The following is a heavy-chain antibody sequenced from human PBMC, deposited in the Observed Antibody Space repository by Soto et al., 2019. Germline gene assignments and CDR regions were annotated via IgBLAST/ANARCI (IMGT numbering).Heavy chain of an antibody. CDR3: ARGYLYYYYYGMDV. D-gene: IGHD5-18*01. Sequence: PSGTLSLTCTVSGGSVSSGSYYWSWIRQPPGKGLEWIGYIYYSGSTNYNPSLKSRVTISVDTSKNQFSLKLSSVTAADTAVYYCARGYLYYYYYGMDVWGQGTTVTVSS. V-gene: IGHV4-61*01. CDR1: GGSVSSGSYY. CDR2: IYYSGST. J-gene: IGHJ6*02.